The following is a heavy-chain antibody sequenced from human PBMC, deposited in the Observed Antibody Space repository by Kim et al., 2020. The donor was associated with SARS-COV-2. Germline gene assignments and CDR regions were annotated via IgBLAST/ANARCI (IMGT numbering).Heavy chain of an antibody. CDR3: ARCSGIAAALDAFDI. CDR2: ISSSSYT. Sequence: GGSLRLSCAASGFTFSDYYMRWIRQAPGKGLEWVSYISSSSYTNYADSVKGRFTISRDNAKNSLYLQMNSLRAEDTAVYYCARCSGIAAALDAFDIWGQGTMVTVSS. D-gene: IGHD6-13*01. J-gene: IGHJ3*02. CDR1: GFTFSDYY. V-gene: IGHV3-11*03.